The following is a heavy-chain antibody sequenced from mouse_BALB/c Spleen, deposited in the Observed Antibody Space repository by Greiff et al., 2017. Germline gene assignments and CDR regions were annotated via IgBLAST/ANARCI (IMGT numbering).Heavy chain of an antibody. CDR1: GFTFTDYY. J-gene: IGHJ2*01. CDR2: IRNKANGYTT. Sequence: VQLKQSGGGLVQPGGSLRLSCATSGFTFTDYYMSWVRQPPGKALEWLGFIRNKANGYTTEYSASVKGRFTISRDNSQSILYLQMNTLRAEDSATYYCARDYYGSYFDYWGQGTTLTVSS. CDR3: ARDYYGSYFDY. V-gene: IGHV7-3*02. D-gene: IGHD1-1*01.